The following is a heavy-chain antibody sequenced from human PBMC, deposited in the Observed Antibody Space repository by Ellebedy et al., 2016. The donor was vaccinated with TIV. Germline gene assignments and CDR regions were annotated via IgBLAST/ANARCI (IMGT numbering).Heavy chain of an antibody. CDR2: ISGNGRNT. CDR3: AQTNWGSGGFYGMDV. D-gene: IGHD7-27*01. V-gene: IGHV3-23*01. CDR1: GFTFSNYA. J-gene: IGHJ6*02. Sequence: GGSLRLSCAASGFTFSNYAMTWVRRAPGKGLEWVSAISGNGRNTHYANSLKDRFTVSRDNSRNTLYLQLDSLRAEDTAVYYCAQTNWGSGGFYGMDVWGQGTTVTVSS.